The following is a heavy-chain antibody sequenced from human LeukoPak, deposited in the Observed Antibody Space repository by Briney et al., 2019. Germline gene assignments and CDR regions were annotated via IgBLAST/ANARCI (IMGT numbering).Heavy chain of an antibody. CDR2: ISWDGGST. V-gene: IGHV3-43D*03. J-gene: IGHJ5*02. D-gene: IGHD6-13*01. Sequence: GGFLRLSCAASGFTFSSYVMHWVRQAPGKGLEWVSLISWDGGSTYYADSVKGRFTISRDNSKNSLHLQMNSLTAEDTALYYCAKDHSSSWYGLWFDPWGQGTLVTVSS. CDR3: AKDHSSSWYGLWFDP. CDR1: GFTFSSYV.